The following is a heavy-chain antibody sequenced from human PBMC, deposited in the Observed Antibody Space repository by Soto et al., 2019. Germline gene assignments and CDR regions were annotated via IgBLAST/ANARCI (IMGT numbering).Heavy chain of an antibody. D-gene: IGHD5-12*01. Sequence: SETLSLTGAGYGGSFSGYYWSWIRQPPGKGLEWIGDINYSGSTNYNPSLKSRVTISVDTSKNQFSLKLSSVTAADTAVYYCASMAIVATTFDPWGQGTLVTVS. CDR1: GGSFSGYY. J-gene: IGHJ5*02. CDR2: INYSGST. V-gene: IGHV4-34*01. CDR3: ASMAIVATTFDP.